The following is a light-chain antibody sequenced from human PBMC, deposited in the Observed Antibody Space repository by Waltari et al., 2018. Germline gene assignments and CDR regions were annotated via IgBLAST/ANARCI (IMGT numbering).Light chain of an antibody. V-gene: IGKV1-5*03. Sequence: DVQMTQSPSTLSASVGDRVTIPCRASQTISYWLAWFQQKPGKAPKLLIYRASSLPTGVPSRFSGSGSWTEFALTISSLQPDDFATYYCQHYIHYPYTFGQGTKLEIK. CDR3: QHYIHYPYT. CDR2: RAS. J-gene: IGKJ2*01. CDR1: QTISYW.